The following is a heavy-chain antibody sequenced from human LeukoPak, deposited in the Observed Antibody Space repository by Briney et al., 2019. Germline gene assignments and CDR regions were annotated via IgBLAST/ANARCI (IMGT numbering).Heavy chain of an antibody. Sequence: SETLSLTCAVSGGSISSGGYYWSWIRQHPGKGLEWIRYIYYSGSTYYNPSLKSRVTISVDTSKNQFSLKLSSVTAADTAVYYCARDSPAGSGPIISIAFDIWGQGTMVTVSS. CDR3: ARDSPAGSGPIISIAFDI. J-gene: IGHJ3*02. V-gene: IGHV4-31*11. D-gene: IGHD3-10*01. CDR1: GGSISSGGYY. CDR2: IYYSGST.